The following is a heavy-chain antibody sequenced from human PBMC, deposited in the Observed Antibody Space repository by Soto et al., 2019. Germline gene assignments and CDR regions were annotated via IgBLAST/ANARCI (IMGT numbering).Heavy chain of an antibody. Sequence: QVQLQQWGAGLLKPSETLSLTCAVYGGSFSDYYWSWIRQPPGKGLELIGEINHSVSTIYNPSLKSRVTMSVDTSKIQFSLNLTSVTAADTAVYYCAMGGCSGGSCYRPFFSDWGQGTLVTVSS. D-gene: IGHD2-15*01. J-gene: IGHJ4*02. CDR1: GGSFSDYY. CDR3: AMGGCSGGSCYRPFFSD. CDR2: INHSVST. V-gene: IGHV4-34*02.